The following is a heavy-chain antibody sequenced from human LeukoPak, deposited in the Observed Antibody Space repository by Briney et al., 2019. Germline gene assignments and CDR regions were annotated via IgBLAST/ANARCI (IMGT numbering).Heavy chain of an antibody. CDR1: GGSISSYY. V-gene: IGHV4-4*07. Sequence: SETLSLTCTVSGGSISSYYWSWIRQPAGMGLEWIGRIYTSGSTNYNPSLKSRVTMSVDTSKNQFSLKLSSVTAADTAVYYCARVTLGDSSGYYYGNDAFDIWGQGTMVTVSS. J-gene: IGHJ3*02. D-gene: IGHD3-22*01. CDR2: IYTSGST. CDR3: ARVTLGDSSGYYYGNDAFDI.